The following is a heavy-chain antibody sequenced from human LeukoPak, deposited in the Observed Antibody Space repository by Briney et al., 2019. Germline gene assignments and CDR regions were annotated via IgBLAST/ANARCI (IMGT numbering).Heavy chain of an antibody. V-gene: IGHV4-39*01. CDR1: GGSISSSSYY. J-gene: IGHJ5*02. CDR3: GQDDSSGYLS. D-gene: IGHD3-22*01. CDR2: IYYSGSP. Sequence: SETLSLTCTVSGGSISSSSYYWGWIRQPPGKGLEWIGSIYYSGSPYYNPSLKSRVTISVGTSKNQFSLKLSSATAADTAVYYCGQDDSSGYLSWGQGTLVTVSS.